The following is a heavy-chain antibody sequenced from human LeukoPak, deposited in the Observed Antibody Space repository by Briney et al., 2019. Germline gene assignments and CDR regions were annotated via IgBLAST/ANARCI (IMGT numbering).Heavy chain of an antibody. CDR1: GYTFTRFY. D-gene: IGHD3-10*01. Sequence: ASVKVSCKTSGYTFTRFYIQWVRQAPGHGLEWMEWINPNTGGTNFAQKFQGRVTMTTDTSTTTAYMDLRSLTSDDTAVYYCARKSDFNGSGRGDSWGQGTLVIVSS. V-gene: IGHV1-2*02. CDR2: INPNTGGT. CDR3: ARKSDFNGSGRGDS. J-gene: IGHJ4*02.